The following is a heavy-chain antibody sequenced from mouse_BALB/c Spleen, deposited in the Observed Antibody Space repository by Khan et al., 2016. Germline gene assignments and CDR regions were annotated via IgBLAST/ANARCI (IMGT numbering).Heavy chain of an antibody. J-gene: IGHJ2*01. CDR2: ISSGSSTI. CDR3: ARRPFDY. Sequence: EVELVESGGGLVQPGGSRKLSCAASGFTFSSFGMHWVRQAPEKGLEWVAYISSGSSTIYYADTVQGRFTISRDTPKNTLFLHMTSLRSEDTAIYYCARRPFDYWDQGTTRTVSS. CDR1: GFTFSSFG. V-gene: IGHV5-17*02.